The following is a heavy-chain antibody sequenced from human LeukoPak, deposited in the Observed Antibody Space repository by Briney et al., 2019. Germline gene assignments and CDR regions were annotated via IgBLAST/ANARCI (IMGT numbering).Heavy chain of an antibody. CDR1: GFTFSSYW. J-gene: IGHJ4*02. CDR3: ARVQWELRGVGSYFEY. V-gene: IGHV3-7*01. CDR2: IKQDGSEK. Sequence: PGGSLRLSCVVSGFTFSSYWMSWVRQAPGKGLEWVANIKQDGSEKYYVDSVKGRFTMSRDNDKNSLYLQMNSLRAEDTAVYYCARVQWELRGVGSYFEYWGQGALVTVSS. D-gene: IGHD1-26*01.